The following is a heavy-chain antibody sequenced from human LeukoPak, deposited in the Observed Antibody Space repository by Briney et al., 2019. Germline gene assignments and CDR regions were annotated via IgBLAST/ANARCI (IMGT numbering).Heavy chain of an antibody. CDR3: ARGRQIVVVPAAEYYFDY. V-gene: IGHV4-30-4*01. J-gene: IGHJ4*02. CDR1: GGSINSYY. D-gene: IGHD2-2*01. Sequence: KPSETLSLTCTVSGGSINSYYWSWIRQPPGKGLEWIGYIYYSGSTYYNPSLKSRVTISVDTSKNQFSLKLSSVTAADTAVYYCARGRQIVVVPAAEYYFDYWGQGTLVTVSS. CDR2: IYYSGST.